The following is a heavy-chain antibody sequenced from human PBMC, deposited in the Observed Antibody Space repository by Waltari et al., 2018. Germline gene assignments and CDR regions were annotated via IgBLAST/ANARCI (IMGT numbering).Heavy chain of an antibody. CDR1: GFASSSRW. V-gene: IGHV3-7*01. D-gene: IGHD4-17*01. J-gene: IGHJ4*02. Sequence: EVQLVECGGGSVQLGGSLRLSCVAFGFASSSRWMSWVGQAPGKGLEWVTNIRQDGSERYYVCTVKGRFTVSRDNAQNSLYLQMNSLSAEDTAMYYCATTTWGGVNDYWGQGTLVTVSS. CDR2: IRQDGSER. CDR3: ATTTWGGVNDY.